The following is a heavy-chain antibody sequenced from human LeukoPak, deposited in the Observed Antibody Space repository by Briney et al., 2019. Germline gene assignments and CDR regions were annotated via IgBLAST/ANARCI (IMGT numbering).Heavy chain of an antibody. CDR2: ISGSGGST. CDR1: GFTFSSYA. V-gene: IGHV3-23*01. Sequence: GGSLRLSCAAFGFTFSSYAMSWVRQAPGKGLEWVSAISGSGGSTYYADSVKGRFTISRDNSKNTLYLQMNSLRAEDTAVYYCALHYYDSSGYYFDYWGQGTLVTVSS. CDR3: ALHYYDSSGYYFDY. D-gene: IGHD3-22*01. J-gene: IGHJ4*02.